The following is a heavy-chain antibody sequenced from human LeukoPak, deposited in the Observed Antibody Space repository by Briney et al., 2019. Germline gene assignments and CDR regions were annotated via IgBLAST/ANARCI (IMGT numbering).Heavy chain of an antibody. V-gene: IGHV3-49*04. J-gene: IGHJ4*02. CDR2: IRSKAYGGTT. D-gene: IGHD3-3*01. CDR1: GFTFGDYA. CDR3: TSLTIFGVVIDDYFDY. Sequence: GGSLRLSCTASGFTFGDYAMSWVRQAPGKGLEWVGFIRSKAYGGTTEYAASVKGRFTIPRDDSKSIAYLQMNSLKTEDTAVYYCTSLTIFGVVIDDYFDYWGLGTLVTVSS.